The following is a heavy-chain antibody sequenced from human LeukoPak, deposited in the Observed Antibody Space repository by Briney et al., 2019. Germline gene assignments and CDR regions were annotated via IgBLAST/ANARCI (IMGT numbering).Heavy chain of an antibody. Sequence: ASVKLSCKASGYTFTSYYMHWVRQAPGQGLEWMGIINPSGGSTSYAQKFQGRVTMTRDTSTSTVYMELSSLRSEDTAVYYCARDPVVAATSHDAFDIWGQGTMVTVSS. J-gene: IGHJ3*02. V-gene: IGHV1-46*01. CDR3: ARDPVVAATSHDAFDI. CDR2: INPSGGST. D-gene: IGHD2-15*01. CDR1: GYTFTSYY.